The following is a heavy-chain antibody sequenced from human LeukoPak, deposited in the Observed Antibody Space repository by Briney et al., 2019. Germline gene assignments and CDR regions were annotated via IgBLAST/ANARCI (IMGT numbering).Heavy chain of an antibody. CDR2: TSYIGST. CDR3: ARDPTTVTKGLDI. Sequence: SETLSLTCTVSGDSMNSHYWSWIRQPPGKGLEWIGYTSYIGSTNYNPSLKSRVTISVDTSKNQSSLKLSSVTAADTAVYYCARDPTTVTKGLDIWGKGTMVTVSS. CDR1: GDSMNSHY. J-gene: IGHJ3*02. D-gene: IGHD4-17*01. V-gene: IGHV4-59*11.